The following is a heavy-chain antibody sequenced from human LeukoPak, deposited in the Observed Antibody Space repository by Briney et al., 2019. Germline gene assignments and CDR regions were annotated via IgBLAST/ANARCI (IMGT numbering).Heavy chain of an antibody. J-gene: IGHJ4*02. CDR3: ATGGSAWPDGEVFDF. CDR1: GFSFSNAW. D-gene: IGHD6-19*01. Sequence: PGRSLRPSCAASGFSFSNAWTSWASHQAGNGMEWVGRINSKTDGGTTDYAAPVKGRVAISRDDSKNTLYLQMNSLKTEETAVYYCATGGSAWPDGEVFDFWGQGTLVTVSS. CDR2: INSKTDGGTT. V-gene: IGHV3-15*01.